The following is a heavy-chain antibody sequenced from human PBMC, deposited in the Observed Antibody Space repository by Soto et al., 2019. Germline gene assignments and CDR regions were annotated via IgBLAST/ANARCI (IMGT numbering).Heavy chain of an antibody. CDR3: AKDRDSSSSLPAY. Sequence: GGSLRLSCAASGFTFSSYGMHWVRQAPGKGLEWVAVISYDGSNKYYADSVKGRFTISRDNSKNTLYLQMNSLRAEDTAVYYCAKDRDSSSSLPAYWGQGTLVTVSS. V-gene: IGHV3-30*18. CDR2: ISYDGSNK. D-gene: IGHD6-6*01. J-gene: IGHJ4*02. CDR1: GFTFSSYG.